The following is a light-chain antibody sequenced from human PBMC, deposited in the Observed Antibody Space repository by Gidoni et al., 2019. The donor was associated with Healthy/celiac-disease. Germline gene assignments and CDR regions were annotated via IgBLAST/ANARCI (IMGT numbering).Light chain of an antibody. CDR1: QSVSSN. CDR2: GAS. J-gene: IGKJ1*01. V-gene: IGKV3-15*01. CDR3: QQYNNWPPVT. Sequence: EIGLTQSPATLSVSPGERATVPCRASQSVSSNLAWYQQKPGQAPRLLIYGASTRSTGIPARFSGSGSGTEFTLTISSLQSEDFAVYYCQQYNNWPPVTFGQGTKVEIK.